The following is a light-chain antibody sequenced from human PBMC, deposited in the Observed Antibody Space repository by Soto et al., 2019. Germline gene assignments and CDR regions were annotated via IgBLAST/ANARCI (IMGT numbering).Light chain of an antibody. CDR1: QSVSSN. Sequence: MTQSPATLSVSPGERATLSCRASQSVSSNLAWYQQKPGKAPKLLIYAASSLQSGVPSRFSGGGAGTDFTLTISSLQPEDFATYYCQQSYSSPWTFGLGTKVDIK. V-gene: IGKV1-39*01. J-gene: IGKJ1*01. CDR2: AAS. CDR3: QQSYSSPWT.